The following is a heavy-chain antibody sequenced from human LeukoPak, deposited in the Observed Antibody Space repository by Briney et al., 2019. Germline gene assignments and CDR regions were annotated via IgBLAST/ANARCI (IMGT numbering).Heavy chain of an antibody. Sequence: GGSLRLSCAASGFTFSRFGMNWVRQAPGKGLEWISYISSSSSAIYYADSVKGRFTISRDNAKNSLYLQMSSLRDEDTAEYYCAQKGGTDHWGQGTLVTVSS. J-gene: IGHJ4*02. D-gene: IGHD2-15*01. V-gene: IGHV3-48*02. CDR1: GFTFSRFG. CDR2: ISSSSSAI. CDR3: AQKGGTDH.